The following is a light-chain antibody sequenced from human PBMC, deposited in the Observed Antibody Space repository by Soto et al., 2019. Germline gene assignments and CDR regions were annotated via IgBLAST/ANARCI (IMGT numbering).Light chain of an antibody. Sequence: EIVLTQFPGTLALSPGERATLAGRGSQSVSNNYLAWYQQKPGKAPKLLIFDASSLKSGVPSRFSGSGSGTEFTLTINSLQPDDSATYYCQQYVSFSVWTFGQGTKVDIK. CDR2: DAS. J-gene: IGKJ1*01. CDR3: QQYVSFSVWT. V-gene: IGKV3-20*01. CDR1: QSVSNNY.